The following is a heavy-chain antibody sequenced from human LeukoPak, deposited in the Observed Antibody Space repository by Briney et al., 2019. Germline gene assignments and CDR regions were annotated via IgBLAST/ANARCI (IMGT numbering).Heavy chain of an antibody. Sequence: KPGGSLRLSCAASGFTFSSYSMNWVRQAPGKGLEWVSSISSSSSYIYYADSVKCRFTISRDSAKNSLYLQMNSLRAEDTAVYYCASVPYDTSYFDYWGQGTLVTVSS. CDR2: ISSSSSYI. D-gene: IGHD3-22*01. V-gene: IGHV3-21*01. CDR3: ASVPYDTSYFDY. CDR1: GFTFSSYS. J-gene: IGHJ4*02.